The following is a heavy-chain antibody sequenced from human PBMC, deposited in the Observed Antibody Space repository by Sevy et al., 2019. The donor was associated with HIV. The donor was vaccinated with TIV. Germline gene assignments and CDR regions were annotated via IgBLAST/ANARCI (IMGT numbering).Heavy chain of an antibody. Sequence: GGSLRLSCAASGFTFSSYSMNWVRQAPGKGLEWVSSISSSSSYIYYADSVKGRFTISRDNAKNSLYLQMNSLRAEDTAVYYCARDRTVAVAGTSDYYYYYYMDVWGKGTTVTVSS. J-gene: IGHJ6*03. CDR1: GFTFSSYS. V-gene: IGHV3-21*01. CDR2: ISSSSSYI. CDR3: ARDRTVAVAGTSDYYYYYYMDV. D-gene: IGHD6-19*01.